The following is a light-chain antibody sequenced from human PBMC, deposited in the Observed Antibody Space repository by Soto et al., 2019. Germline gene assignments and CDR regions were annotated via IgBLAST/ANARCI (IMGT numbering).Light chain of an antibody. CDR3: CSYAGTYTYV. Sequence: QSVLTQPRSVSGSPGQSVTISCTGTSNDVGGYNYVSWYQQHPGKAPKLMIYDVNKRPSGVPDRFSGSKSGSTASLTISGPQSEDEADYFCCSYAGTYTYVFGTGTKVTVL. CDR2: DVN. J-gene: IGLJ1*01. CDR1: SNDVGGYNY. V-gene: IGLV2-11*01.